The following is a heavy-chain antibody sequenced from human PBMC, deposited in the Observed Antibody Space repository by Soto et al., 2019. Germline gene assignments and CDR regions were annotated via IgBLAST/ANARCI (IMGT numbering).Heavy chain of an antibody. CDR1: GFTLSSYG. J-gene: IGHJ5*02. CDR3: ARDRSSYDFWNGPSGGFDP. V-gene: IGHV3-30*03. Sequence: GGSLRLSCTASGFTLSSYGVHWVRQAPGKGLEWVATLSYDGNNKYYADSVKGRFTISRDNAKNTLYVQMNSLRAEDTAVYYCARDRSSYDFWNGPSGGFDPWGQGTLVTVSS. CDR2: LSYDGNNK. D-gene: IGHD3-3*01.